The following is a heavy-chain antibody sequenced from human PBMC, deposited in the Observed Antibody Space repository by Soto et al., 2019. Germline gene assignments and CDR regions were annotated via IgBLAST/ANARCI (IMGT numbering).Heavy chain of an antibody. CDR2: INHSGST. J-gene: IGHJ4*02. CDR3: ARVVGSSGDYFDY. Sequence: SETLSLTCAVYGGSFSGYYWSWIRQPPGKGLEWIGEINHSGSTNYNPSLKSRVTISVDTSKNQFSLKLSSVTAADTAVYYCARVVGSSGDYFDYWGQGTRVTVS. CDR1: GGSFSGYY. D-gene: IGHD3-10*01. V-gene: IGHV4-34*01.